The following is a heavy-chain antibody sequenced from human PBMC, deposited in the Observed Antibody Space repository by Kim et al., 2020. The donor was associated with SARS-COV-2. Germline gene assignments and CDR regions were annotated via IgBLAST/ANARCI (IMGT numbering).Heavy chain of an antibody. D-gene: IGHD3-10*01. Sequence: SVKVSCKASGGTFSSYAISWVRQAPGQGLEWMGGIIPIFGTANYAQKFQGRVTITADESTSTAYMELSSLRSEDTAVYYCARSGWVRGVPHSYYYYGMDVWGQGTTVTVSS. CDR3: ARSGWVRGVPHSYYYYGMDV. CDR2: IIPIFGTA. J-gene: IGHJ6*02. CDR1: GGTFSSYA. V-gene: IGHV1-69*13.